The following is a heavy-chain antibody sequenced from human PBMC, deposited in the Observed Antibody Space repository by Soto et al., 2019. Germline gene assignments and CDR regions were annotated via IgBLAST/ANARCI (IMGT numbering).Heavy chain of an antibody. Sequence: QLQLQESGPGLVKPSETLSLTCTVSGGSISSSSYYWGWIRQPPGKGLEWIGSIYYSGGTYYNPSLKSRVTISVDTSKNQFSLKLSSVTAADTAVYYCARPGGGIFGVVTYYYYMDVWGKGTTVTVSS. CDR2: IYYSGGT. J-gene: IGHJ6*03. CDR1: GGSISSSSYY. V-gene: IGHV4-39*01. D-gene: IGHD3-3*01. CDR3: ARPGGGIFGVVTYYYYMDV.